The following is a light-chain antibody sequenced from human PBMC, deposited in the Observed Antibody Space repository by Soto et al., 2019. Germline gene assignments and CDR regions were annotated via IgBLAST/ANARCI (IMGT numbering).Light chain of an antibody. CDR1: QSVLYSSNNKNY. CDR3: QQYYTVNT. J-gene: IGKJ2*01. V-gene: IGKV4-1*01. Sequence: DIVMTQSPDSLAVSLGERATINCKSSQSVLYSSNNKNYLAWYQQKPGQPPKLLIYWASTRESGVPDRFGGSGSGTDFTLTISSLQAEDVAVYYCQQYYTVNTFGQGTKLEIK. CDR2: WAS.